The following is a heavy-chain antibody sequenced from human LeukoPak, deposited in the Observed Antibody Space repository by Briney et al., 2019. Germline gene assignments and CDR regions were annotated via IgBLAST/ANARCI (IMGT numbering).Heavy chain of an antibody. Sequence: GGSLRLSCAASGFTFSSYWMSWVRQAPGKGLEWVAVISYDGSNKYYADSVKGRFTISRDNSKNTLYLQMNSLRAEDTAVYYCAKDFRYFDFFDYWGQGTLVTVSS. D-gene: IGHD3-9*01. CDR2: ISYDGSNK. J-gene: IGHJ4*02. CDR1: GFTFSSYW. CDR3: AKDFRYFDFFDY. V-gene: IGHV3-30*18.